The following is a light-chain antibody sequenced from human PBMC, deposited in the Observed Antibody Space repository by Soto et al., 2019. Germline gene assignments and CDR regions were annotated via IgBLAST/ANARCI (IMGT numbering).Light chain of an antibody. Sequence: DIQMTQSPSTLSASVGDRVTITCRASQNINSWLAWYQQKPGKAPKLLIHKASSLQSGVPSRFSGSGSGTEITLTISSLDPDDFAIYYCQQYNGYGRFGQGTKVEIK. CDR1: QNINSW. V-gene: IGKV1-5*03. J-gene: IGKJ1*01. CDR3: QQYNGYGR. CDR2: KAS.